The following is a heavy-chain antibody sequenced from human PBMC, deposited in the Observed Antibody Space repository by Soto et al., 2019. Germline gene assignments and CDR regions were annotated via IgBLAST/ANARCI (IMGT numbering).Heavy chain of an antibody. J-gene: IGHJ4*02. CDR2: IWYDGSNK. D-gene: IGHD6-13*01. V-gene: IGHV3-33*01. CDR1: GFTFSSHG. Sequence: GGSLRLSCAASGFTFSSHGMHWVRQAPGKGLEWVAVIWYDGSNKYYADSVKGRFTISRDNSKNTLYLQMNSLRAEDTAVYYCAREGPTEGYSSSWSSFDYWGQGTLVTVSS. CDR3: AREGPTEGYSSSWSSFDY.